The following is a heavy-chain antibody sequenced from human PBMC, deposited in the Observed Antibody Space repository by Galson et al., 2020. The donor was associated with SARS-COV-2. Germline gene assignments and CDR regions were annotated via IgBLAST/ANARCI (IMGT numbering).Heavy chain of an antibody. V-gene: IGHV4-34*01. CDR2: INHSGST. CDR1: GGSFSGYY. Sequence: SQTLSLTCAVYGGSFSGYYWSWIRQPPGKGLEWIGEINHSGSTNYNPSLKSRVTISVDTSKNQFSLKLSSVTAADTAGYYCARGDYGGTDWGYYYYYMDVWGKGTTVTVSS. D-gene: IGHD4-17*01. CDR3: ARGDYGGTDWGYYYYYMDV. J-gene: IGHJ6*03.